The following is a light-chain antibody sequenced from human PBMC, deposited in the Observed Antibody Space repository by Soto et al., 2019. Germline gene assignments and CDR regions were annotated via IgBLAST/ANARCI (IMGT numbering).Light chain of an antibody. J-gene: IGLJ3*02. CDR2: LEGSGSY. Sequence: QLVLTQSSSASASLGSSVKLTCTLSSGHSSYIIAWHQQQPGKAPRYLMKLEGSGSYNKGSGVPDRFSGSSSGADRYLTISIHQFEDEADYYCETWDSNTHVFGGGTKLTVL. CDR3: ETWDSNTHV. CDR1: SGHSSYI. V-gene: IGLV4-60*02.